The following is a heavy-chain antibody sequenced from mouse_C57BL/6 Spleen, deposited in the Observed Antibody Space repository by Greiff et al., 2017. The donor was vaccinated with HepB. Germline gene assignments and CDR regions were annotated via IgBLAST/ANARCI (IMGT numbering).Heavy chain of an antibody. CDR1: GYAFSSSW. CDR3: ASGDDFDY. D-gene: IGHD3-1*01. J-gene: IGHJ2*01. CDR2: IYPGDGDT. Sequence: VQLQQSGPELVKPGASVKISCKASGYAFSSSWMNWVKQRPGKGLEWIGRIYPGDGDTNYNGKFKGKATLTADKSSSTAYMQLSSLTSEDSAVYFCASGDDFDYWGQGTTLTVSS. V-gene: IGHV1-82*01.